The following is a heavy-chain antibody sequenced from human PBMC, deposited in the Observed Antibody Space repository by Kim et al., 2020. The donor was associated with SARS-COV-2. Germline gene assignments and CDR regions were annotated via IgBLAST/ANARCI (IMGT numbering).Heavy chain of an antibody. CDR3: ATAWVGGDPVLDYYYYYGMDV. CDR1: GYTFTSYA. Sequence: ASVKVSCKASGYTFTSYAMNWVRQAPGQGLEWMGWINTNTGNPTYAQGFTGRFVFSLDTSVSTAYLQISSLKAEDTAVYYCATAWVGGDPVLDYYYYYGMDVWGQGTTVTVSS. CDR2: INTNTGNP. V-gene: IGHV7-4-1*02. J-gene: IGHJ6*02. D-gene: IGHD4-17*01.